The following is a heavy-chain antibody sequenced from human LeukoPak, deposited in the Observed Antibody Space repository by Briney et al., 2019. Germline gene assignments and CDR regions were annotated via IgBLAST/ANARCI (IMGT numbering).Heavy chain of an antibody. CDR2: VSGTGGTT. CDR3: AKDRRYYDSSGYPPDAFDI. Sequence: QTGGSLRLSCAASGFTFSSYGMTWVRQAPGKGLEWVSAVSGTGGTTYYADSVKGRFTISRDSSKNTLYLQMNSLRAEDTAVYYCAKDRRYYDSSGYPPDAFDIWGQGTMVTVSS. D-gene: IGHD3-22*01. J-gene: IGHJ3*02. V-gene: IGHV3-23*01. CDR1: GFTFSSYG.